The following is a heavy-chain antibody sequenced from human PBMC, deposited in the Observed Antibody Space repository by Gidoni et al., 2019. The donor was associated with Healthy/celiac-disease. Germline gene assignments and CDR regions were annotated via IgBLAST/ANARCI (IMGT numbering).Heavy chain of an antibody. J-gene: IGHJ4*02. CDR1: GFTFRASA. V-gene: IGHV3-23*01. CDR3: AKDLTSRGNYFDY. CDR2: ISDSGANT. Sequence: EVQLWEAGGGVVQPGGSLRPSCAASGFTFRASAMSWVRQAPGNGLEWVSAISDSGANTYYADSVKGRFTISRDNSKNTLSLQMNSLRAEDTAVYYCAKDLTSRGNYFDYWGQGTLVTVSS. D-gene: IGHD3-10*01.